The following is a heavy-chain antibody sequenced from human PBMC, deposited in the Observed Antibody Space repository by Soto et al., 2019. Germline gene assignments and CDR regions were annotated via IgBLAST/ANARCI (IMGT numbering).Heavy chain of an antibody. V-gene: IGHV3-30*18. Sequence: QVQLVESGGGVVQPGRSLRLSCAASGFTFSSYGMHWVRQAPGKGLEWVAVISYDGSNKYYADSVKGRFTISRDNSKNTLYLQINSLRAEDTAVYYCAKDWDFWSGYYDYWGQGTLVTVSS. CDR2: ISYDGSNK. D-gene: IGHD3-3*01. CDR3: AKDWDFWSGYYDY. J-gene: IGHJ4*02. CDR1: GFTFSSYG.